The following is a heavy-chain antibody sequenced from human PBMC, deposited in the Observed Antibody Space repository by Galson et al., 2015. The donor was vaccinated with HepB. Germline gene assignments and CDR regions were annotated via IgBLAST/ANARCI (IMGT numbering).Heavy chain of an antibody. D-gene: IGHD2-15*01. CDR1: GFTFSSYG. Sequence: SLRLSCAASGFTFSSYGMHWVRQAPGKGLEWVAVISYDGSNKYYADSVKGRFTISRDNSKNTLYLQMNSLRAEDTAAYYCAKGGTGLPLSDDYWGQGTLVTVSS. CDR3: AKGGTGLPLSDDY. CDR2: ISYDGSNK. V-gene: IGHV3-30*18. J-gene: IGHJ4*02.